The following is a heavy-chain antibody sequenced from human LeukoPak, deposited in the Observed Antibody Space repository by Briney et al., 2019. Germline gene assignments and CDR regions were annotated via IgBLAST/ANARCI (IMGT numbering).Heavy chain of an antibody. D-gene: IGHD1-26*01. V-gene: IGHV3-30*18. CDR1: GFTFSSYG. Sequence: GGSLRLSCAASGFTFSSYGMHWVRQAPGKGLEWVAVISYDGSNKYYADSVKGRFTISRDNSKNTLYLQMNSLRAEDTAVYYCAKDLVGAPGGYWGQGTLVTVSS. J-gene: IGHJ4*02. CDR2: ISYDGSNK. CDR3: AKDLVGAPGGY.